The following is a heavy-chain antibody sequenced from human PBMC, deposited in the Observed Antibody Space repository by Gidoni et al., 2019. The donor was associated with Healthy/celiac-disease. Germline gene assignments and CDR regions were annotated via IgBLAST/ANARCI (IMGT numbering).Heavy chain of an antibody. CDR3: ARDRAGITSGWFDP. CDR2: ISYDGSNK. V-gene: IGHV3-30*04. CDR1: GFTFSSYA. Sequence: QVQLVESGGGVVQPGRSLRRSCAASGFTFSSYAMHWVRQAPGKGLEWVAVISYDGSNKYYADSVKGRFTISRDNSKNTLYLQMNSLRAEDTAVYYCARDRAGITSGWFDPWGQGTLVTVSS. D-gene: IGHD1-1*01. J-gene: IGHJ5*02.